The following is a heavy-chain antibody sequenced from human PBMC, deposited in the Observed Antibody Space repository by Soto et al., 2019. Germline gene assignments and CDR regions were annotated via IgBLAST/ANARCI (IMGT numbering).Heavy chain of an antibody. CDR2: ISSSGSTI. J-gene: IGHJ6*03. D-gene: IGHD6-6*01. Sequence: GGSLRLSCAASGFTFSSYEMNWVRQAPGKGLEWVSYISSSGSTIYYADSVKGRFTISRDNAKNSLYLQMNSLRAEDTAVYYCARAAYSSSSVFMDGWGNGTPVTVSS. CDR1: GFTFSSYE. CDR3: ARAAYSSSSVFMDG. V-gene: IGHV3-48*03.